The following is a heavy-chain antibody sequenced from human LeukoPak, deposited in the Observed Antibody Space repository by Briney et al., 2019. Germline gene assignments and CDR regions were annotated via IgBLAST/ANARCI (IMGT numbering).Heavy chain of an antibody. Sequence: SETLSLTCTVSGGSISSGSYFWIWIRQPAGRGLEWIGRIYSSGNTNYNPSLKSRVTISVDTSKNQFSLKLTSVTAADTAVYYCARASLDSENYGRYFAYWGQGPRVTVPS. D-gene: IGHD3-10*01. J-gene: IGHJ4*02. CDR2: IYSSGNT. CDR1: GGSISSGSYF. CDR3: ARASLDSENYGRYFAY. V-gene: IGHV4-61*02.